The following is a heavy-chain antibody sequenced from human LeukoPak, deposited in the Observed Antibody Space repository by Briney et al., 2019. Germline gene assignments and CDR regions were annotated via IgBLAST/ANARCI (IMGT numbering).Heavy chain of an antibody. CDR2: IYHSGST. Sequence: SETLSPTCTVSGYSISSDYYWGWIRQPPGKGLEWIGNIYHSGSTYYNPSPSLKSRVTISVDTSKNQFSLRLSSVTAADTAFYYCARVSPTSVTTSEAFDIWGQGTMVTVSS. V-gene: IGHV4-38-2*02. CDR1: GYSISSDYY. J-gene: IGHJ3*02. CDR3: ARVSPTSVTTSEAFDI. D-gene: IGHD4-17*01.